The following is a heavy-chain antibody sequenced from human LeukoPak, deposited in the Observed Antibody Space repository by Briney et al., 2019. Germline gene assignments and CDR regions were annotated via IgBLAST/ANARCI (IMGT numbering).Heavy chain of an antibody. CDR2: IIPIFGTA. D-gene: IGHD3-22*01. CDR1: GGTFSSYA. Sequence: SVKVSRKASGGTFSSYAISWVRQAPGQGLEWMGGIIPIFGTANYAQKFQGRVTITTDESTSTAYMELSSLRSEDTAVYYCARGPRNVDYYDSSGLWDWGQGTLVTVSS. J-gene: IGHJ4*02. CDR3: ARGPRNVDYYDSSGLWD. V-gene: IGHV1-69*05.